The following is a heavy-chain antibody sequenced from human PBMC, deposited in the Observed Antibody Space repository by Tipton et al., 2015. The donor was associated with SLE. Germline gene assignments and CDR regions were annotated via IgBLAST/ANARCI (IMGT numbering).Heavy chain of an antibody. CDR1: GDSISTYY. CDR2: IYYSGNT. CDR3: ARGYFWGRYYFDY. D-gene: IGHD3-3*01. Sequence: TLSLTCTVSGDSISTYYWSWIRQPPGKGLEWIGYIYYSGNTNYNPSLEGRVTMSIDTSKSHFSLRLSSVTAADTAVYYCARGYFWGRYYFDYWGQGTLVTVSS. J-gene: IGHJ4*02. V-gene: IGHV4-59*08.